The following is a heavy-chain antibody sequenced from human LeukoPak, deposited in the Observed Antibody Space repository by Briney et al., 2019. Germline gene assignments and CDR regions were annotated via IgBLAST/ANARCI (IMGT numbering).Heavy chain of an antibody. D-gene: IGHD1-26*01. Sequence: ASVKVSCKASGYTFTGYYMHWVRQAPGQGLEWMGWINPNSGGTNYAQKFQGRVTMTRDTSISTAYMELSRLRSDDTAVYYCARASGSYWWFDSWGQGTLVTVSS. CDR1: GYTFTGYY. CDR2: INPNSGGT. CDR3: ARASGSYWWFDS. J-gene: IGHJ5*01. V-gene: IGHV1-2*02.